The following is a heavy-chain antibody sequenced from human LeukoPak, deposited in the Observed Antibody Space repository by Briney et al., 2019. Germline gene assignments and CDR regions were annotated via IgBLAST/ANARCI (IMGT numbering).Heavy chain of an antibody. D-gene: IGHD6-19*01. CDR1: GSSISNYY. CDR3: ARAAEYSSGWYLFDY. CDR2: IYTSGGT. V-gene: IGHV4-4*07. Sequence: SETLSLTCTVSGSSISNYYWTWIRQPAGKGLEWIGRIYTSGGTNYNPSLKTRVTMSVDTSKNQVSLKLSSVTAADAAMYYCARAAEYSSGWYLFDYWGQGILVTVSA. J-gene: IGHJ4*02.